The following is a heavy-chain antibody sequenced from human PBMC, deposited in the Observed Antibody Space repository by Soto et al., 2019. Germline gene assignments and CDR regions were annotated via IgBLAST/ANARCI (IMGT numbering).Heavy chain of an antibody. V-gene: IGHV4-30-4*01. J-gene: IGHJ3*01. Sequence: QVQLQEAGPGLVKPSQTLSLTCIVSGGSISSGNHFWSWIRQPPGKGLGWIGYIFYSGTAYYNSSLKSRVSISVDTSKNQFSLNLSSVTAADTAIYYCAREVITPVHQGADDAFDVWGQGTMVTVSS. CDR1: GGSISSGNHF. D-gene: IGHD2-21*01. CDR3: AREVITPVHQGADDAFDV. CDR2: IFYSGTA.